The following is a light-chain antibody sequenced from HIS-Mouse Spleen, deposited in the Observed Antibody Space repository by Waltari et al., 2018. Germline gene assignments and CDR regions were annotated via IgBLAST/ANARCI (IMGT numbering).Light chain of an antibody. J-gene: IGLJ2*01. CDR2: AVS. Sequence: QSALTQPASVSGSPGQSIPLPCTGTSSDVGGYHYVSWYQQHPGKAPKLMIYAVSYRPSGVSNRFSGSKSGNTASLTISGLRAEDEADYYCSSYTSSSFNVVFGGGTKLTVL. V-gene: IGLV2-14*03. CDR3: SSYTSSSFNVV. CDR1: SSDVGGYHY.